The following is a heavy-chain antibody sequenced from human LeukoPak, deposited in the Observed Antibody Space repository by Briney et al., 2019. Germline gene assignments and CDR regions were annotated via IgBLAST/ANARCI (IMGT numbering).Heavy chain of an antibody. Sequence: SETLSLTCTVSGDSISSSSYFWGWIRQPPGEGLEWIGNAYYTGTTYYNAALKSRVTISVDTSKNEFSLHLTSVTAADTAVYYCATVRFDYGEAFEYWGQGTRVTVSS. CDR1: GDSISSSSYF. CDR3: ATVRFDYGEAFEY. CDR2: AYYTGTT. J-gene: IGHJ4*02. D-gene: IGHD4/OR15-4a*01. V-gene: IGHV4-39*07.